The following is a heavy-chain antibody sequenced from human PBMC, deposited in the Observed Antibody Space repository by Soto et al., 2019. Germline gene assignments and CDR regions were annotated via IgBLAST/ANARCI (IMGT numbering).Heavy chain of an antibody. J-gene: IGHJ4*02. Sequence: QVQLQESGPGLVKPSQTLSLTCTVSGGSVSGGGYYWSWIRQLPGKGLEWIGYIYHTGSTCYNPSLKSRVTIFLDKSKSQFSLKLASVTAADTAIYYCAGSSARSIFDYWGQGSLVTVSS. V-gene: IGHV4-31*03. CDR1: GGSVSGGGYY. CDR3: AGSSARSIFDY. CDR2: IYHTGST. D-gene: IGHD6-25*01.